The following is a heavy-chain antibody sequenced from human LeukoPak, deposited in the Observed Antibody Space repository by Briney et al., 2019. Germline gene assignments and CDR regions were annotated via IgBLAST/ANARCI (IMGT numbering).Heavy chain of an antibody. CDR2: ITPSGDST. CDR3: ARRAGGYSHPYDY. V-gene: IGHV3-23*01. CDR1: GFTFSSSA. D-gene: IGHD4-23*01. J-gene: IGHJ4*02. Sequence: GGSLRLSCAASGFTFSSSAMTWVRQAPGKGLEYVSAITPSGDSTSYADSVKGRFTISRDNSKNTLYLQMNSLRAEDTAVYYCARRAGGYSHPYDYWGQGILVTVSS.